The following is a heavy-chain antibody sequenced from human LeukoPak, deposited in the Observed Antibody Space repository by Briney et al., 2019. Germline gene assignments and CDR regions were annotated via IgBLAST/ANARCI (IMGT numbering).Heavy chain of an antibody. V-gene: IGHV4-4*07. CDR1: GGSVSDYY. CDR2: IYTSGST. J-gene: IGHJ4*02. CDR3: ARDEYYYGSGSSPLFDY. D-gene: IGHD3-10*01. Sequence: SETLSLTCTVSGGSVSDYYWSWIRQPAGKGLEWIGRIYTSGSTNYNPSLKSRVTMSVDTSKNQFSLKLSSVTAADTAVYYCARDEYYYGSGSSPLFDYWGQGTLVTVSS.